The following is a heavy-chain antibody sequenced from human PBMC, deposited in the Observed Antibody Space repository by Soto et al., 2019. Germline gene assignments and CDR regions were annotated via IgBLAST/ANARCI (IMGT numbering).Heavy chain of an antibody. J-gene: IGHJ4*02. D-gene: IGHD2-15*01. V-gene: IGHV4-34*01. CDR2: INHSGSS. Sequence: SETLSLTCAVYGGSFSGYYWSWIRQSPGKGLEWIGEINHSGSSISNPSLKSRVTISVDTSKNQFSLKLRSVTAADTAAYYCARGISLIVEAHRDAPDKYYFDSWSQGTLVTVSS. CDR3: ARGISLIVEAHRDAPDKYYFDS. CDR1: GGSFSGYY.